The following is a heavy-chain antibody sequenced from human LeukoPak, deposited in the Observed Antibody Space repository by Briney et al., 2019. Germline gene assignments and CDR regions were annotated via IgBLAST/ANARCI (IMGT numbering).Heavy chain of an antibody. D-gene: IGHD6-19*01. Sequence: SETLSLTCTVSGGSISSSSYYWRWIRQPPGKGLEWIGNIYYSGSTYYNPALKSRVTISVDTSKNQFSLKLSSVTAADTAVYYCARLVAGSEWADHWGQGTLGTVSS. CDR2: IYYSGST. CDR1: GGSISSSSYY. V-gene: IGHV4-39*01. J-gene: IGHJ4*02. CDR3: ARLVAGSEWADH.